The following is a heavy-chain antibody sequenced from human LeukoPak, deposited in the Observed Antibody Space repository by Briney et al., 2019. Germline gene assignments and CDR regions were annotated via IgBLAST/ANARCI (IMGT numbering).Heavy chain of an antibody. J-gene: IGHJ3*02. CDR2: ISYDGSNK. Sequence: GGSPRLSCAASGFTFSSYAMHWVRQAPGKGLEWVAVISYDGSNKYYADSVKGRFTISRDNSKNTLYLQMNSLRAEDTAVYYCARGEDIVVVVAATLISAGAFDIWGQGTMVTVSS. CDR1: GFTFSSYA. D-gene: IGHD2-15*01. V-gene: IGHV3-30*04. CDR3: ARGEDIVVVVAATLISAGAFDI.